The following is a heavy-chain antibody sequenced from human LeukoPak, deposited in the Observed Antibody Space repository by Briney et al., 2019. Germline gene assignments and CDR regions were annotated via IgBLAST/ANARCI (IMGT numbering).Heavy chain of an antibody. D-gene: IGHD3-16*01. Sequence: GGSLKLSCVASGFSFSTYTMSWVRQAPGKGLEWVSAITGSGDATSYADSVRGRFTISRDNSKNTLYLQMNSLRAEDPAVYSCAKAAVLIGLAAFDTWGQGTMVTVSS. CDR1: GFSFSTYT. CDR2: ITGSGDAT. J-gene: IGHJ3*02. V-gene: IGHV3-23*01. CDR3: AKAAVLIGLAAFDT.